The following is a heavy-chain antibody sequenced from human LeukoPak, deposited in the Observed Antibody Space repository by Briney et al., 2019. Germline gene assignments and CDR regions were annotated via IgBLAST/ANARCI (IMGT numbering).Heavy chain of an antibody. V-gene: IGHV3-23*01. D-gene: IGHD6-19*01. CDR3: AKDVARQWLVHNY. J-gene: IGHJ4*02. Sequence: PGGSLRLSCAASGFTFSSYAMSSVRQAPGKGLEWVSAISGSGGSTYYADSVKGRFTISRDNSKNTLYLQMNSLRAEDTAVYYCAKDVARQWLVHNYWGQGTLVTVSS. CDR1: GFTFSSYA. CDR2: ISGSGGST.